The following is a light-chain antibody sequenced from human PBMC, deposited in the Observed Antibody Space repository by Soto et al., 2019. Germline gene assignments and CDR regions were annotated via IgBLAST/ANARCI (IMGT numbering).Light chain of an antibody. V-gene: IGKV1-8*01. CDR3: QQYYSDPWT. CDR2: GVS. Sequence: AILMTQSPSSLSASTGDRVTITCRASQGISTYLAWYQQKRGKAPKLLIYGVSTLQSGVPSRFSGSGFGTDFTLTISCLQSEDFATYYCQQYYSDPWTFGQGTKVDI. CDR1: QGISTY. J-gene: IGKJ1*01.